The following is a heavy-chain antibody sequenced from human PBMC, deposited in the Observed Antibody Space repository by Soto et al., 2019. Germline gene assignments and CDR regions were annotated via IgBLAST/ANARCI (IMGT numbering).Heavy chain of an antibody. CDR3: AILRGGTSYGMDV. Sequence: PSETLSLTCAVYGGSFSGYYWSWIRQPPGKGLEWIGEINHSGGTNYNPSLKSRVTISVDTSKNQFSLKLSSVTAADTAVYYCAILRGGTSYGMDVWGQGTTVTVYS. D-gene: IGHD3-16*01. CDR1: GGSFSGYY. V-gene: IGHV4-34*01. J-gene: IGHJ6*02. CDR2: INHSGGT.